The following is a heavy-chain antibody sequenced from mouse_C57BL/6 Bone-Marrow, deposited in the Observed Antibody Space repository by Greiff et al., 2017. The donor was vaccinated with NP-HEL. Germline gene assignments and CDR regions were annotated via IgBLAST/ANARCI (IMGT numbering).Heavy chain of an antibody. V-gene: IGHV1-61*01. Sequence: QVQLQQPGAELVRPGSSVTLSCKASGYTFTSYWMDWVKQRPGQGLEWIGNIYPSDSETHYNQKFKDKATLTVDKSSSTAYMQLSSLTSEDSAVYYCARRTTVGPWFADWGQGTLVTVSA. CDR2: IYPSDSET. D-gene: IGHD1-1*01. J-gene: IGHJ3*01. CDR3: ARRTTVGPWFAD. CDR1: GYTFTSYW.